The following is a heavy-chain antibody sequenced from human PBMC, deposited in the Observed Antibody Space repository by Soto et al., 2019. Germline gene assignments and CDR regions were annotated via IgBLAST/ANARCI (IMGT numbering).Heavy chain of an antibody. D-gene: IGHD3-10*01. CDR1: GGSISSGGYY. J-gene: IGHJ4*02. Sequence: PSETLSLTCTVSGGSISSGGYYWSWIHQHPGKGLEWIGYIYYSGSTYYNPSLKSRVTISVDTSKNQFSLKPSSVTAADPAVYYCARVGTYMVRGVMLGGYFDYWGQGTLVTVSS. V-gene: IGHV4-31*03. CDR3: ARVGTYMVRGVMLGGYFDY. CDR2: IYYSGST.